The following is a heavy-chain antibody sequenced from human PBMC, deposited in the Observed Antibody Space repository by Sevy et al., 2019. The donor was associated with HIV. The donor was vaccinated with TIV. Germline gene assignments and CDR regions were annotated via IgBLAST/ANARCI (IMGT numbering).Heavy chain of an antibody. CDR3: AKDFDWRSVY. D-gene: IGHD3-9*01. J-gene: IGHJ4*02. CDR2: IDPDGSRT. V-gene: IGHV3-74*01. CDR1: GFTFSSYW. Sequence: GGSLRLSCEASGFTFSSYWMHWVRQVPGKGLVWVSRIDPDGSRTSYVDSVKGRFTISRDNAKNTLYLQMNSLRGEDTAVYYCAKDFDWRSVYWGQGTLVTISS.